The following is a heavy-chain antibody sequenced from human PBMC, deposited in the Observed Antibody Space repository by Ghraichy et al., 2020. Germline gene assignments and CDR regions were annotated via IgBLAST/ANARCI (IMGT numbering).Heavy chain of an antibody. CDR1: GVTSSSYW. V-gene: IGHV3-7*01. J-gene: IGHJ4*02. D-gene: IGHD6-19*01. CDR2: INQDGSDK. CDR3: ATSQYSSGWN. Sequence: ETLSLTCAASGVTSSSYWMSWVRQAPGKGLEWVAHINQDGSDKFYVDSVKGRFTISRDNAKNSLYLQMSSLTAGDTAVYYCATSQYSSGWNWGQGTLVTVSS.